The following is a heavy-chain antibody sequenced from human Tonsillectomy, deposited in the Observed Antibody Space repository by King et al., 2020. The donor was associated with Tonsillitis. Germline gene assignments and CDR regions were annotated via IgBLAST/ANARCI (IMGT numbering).Heavy chain of an antibody. CDR3: ARTNDVVVVTATPFDY. CDR1: GYIFTSYV. CDR2: ISTYNANT. V-gene: IGHV1-18*01. J-gene: IGHJ4*02. Sequence: QLVQSGAEVKKPGASVKVSCKPSGYIFTSYVISWVRQAPGQGLEWMGWISTYNANTKYAEKLQGRVTMTTDTSTSTAYMELRSLRSDDTAVYYCARTNDVVVVTATPFDYGGKGTLVTVSS. D-gene: IGHD2-15*01.